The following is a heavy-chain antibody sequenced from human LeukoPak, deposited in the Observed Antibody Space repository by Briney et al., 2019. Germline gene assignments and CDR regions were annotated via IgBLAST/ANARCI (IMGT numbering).Heavy chain of an antibody. CDR2: INHSGST. CDR1: SGSFSGYY. CDR3: ARFLGSAAGTEGVDY. J-gene: IGHJ4*02. D-gene: IGHD6-13*01. V-gene: IGHV4-34*01. Sequence: SETLSLTCAVYSGSFSGYYWSWIRQPPGKGLEWIGEINHSGSTNYNPSLKSRVTISVDTSKNQFSLKLSSVTAADTAVYYCARFLGSAAGTEGVDYWGQGTLVTVSS.